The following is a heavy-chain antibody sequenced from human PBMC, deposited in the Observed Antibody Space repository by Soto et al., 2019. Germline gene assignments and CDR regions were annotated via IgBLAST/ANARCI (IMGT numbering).Heavy chain of an antibody. D-gene: IGHD2-21*02. CDR1: GFTLSMYS. J-gene: IGHJ6*02. CDR2: IPQDGSDG. Sequence: DVQLKEFGGGLVQPGQSLRLSCEVSGFTLSMYSMTWVRQAPGKGLEWVAKIPQDGSDGHYLDSVKGRFTISRDNAKNSVYLQMNSLRADDTAVYYCARDHLILPAHDFFYGSDVWGQGAKVTVSS. V-gene: IGHV3-7*03. CDR3: ARDHLILPAHDFFYGSDV.